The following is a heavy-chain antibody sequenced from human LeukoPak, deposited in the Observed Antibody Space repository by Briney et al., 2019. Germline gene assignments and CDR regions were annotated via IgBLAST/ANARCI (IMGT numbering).Heavy chain of an antibody. D-gene: IGHD2-8*01. Sequence: GRSLRLSCAASGFTFSSYAMHWVRQAPGKGLEWVAVISYDGSNKYYADSVKGRFTISRDNSKNTLYLQMNSLRAEDTAVYYCAKGGPRMVNWFDPWGQGTLVAVSS. CDR1: GFTFSSYA. V-gene: IGHV3-30-3*01. J-gene: IGHJ5*02. CDR2: ISYDGSNK. CDR3: AKGGPRMVNWFDP.